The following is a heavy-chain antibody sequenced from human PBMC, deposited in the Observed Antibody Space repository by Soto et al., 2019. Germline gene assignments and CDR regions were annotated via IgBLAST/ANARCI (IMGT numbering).Heavy chain of an antibody. CDR1: GFTVSSNY. Sequence: EVQLVESGGGLVQPGGSLRLSCAASGFTVSSNYMSWVRQAPGKGLEWVSVIYSGGSTYYADSVKGRFTISRHNSKNTLYLQMSSRRAEDTAVYYCARGGYCSGGSCYSPGACDLWGQGTMVTVSS. CDR2: IYSGGST. V-gene: IGHV3-53*04. J-gene: IGHJ3*01. CDR3: ARGGYCSGGSCYSPGACDL. D-gene: IGHD2-15*01.